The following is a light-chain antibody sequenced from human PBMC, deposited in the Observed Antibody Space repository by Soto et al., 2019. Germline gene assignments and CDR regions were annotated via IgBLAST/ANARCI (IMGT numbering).Light chain of an antibody. V-gene: IGKV3-20*01. CDR1: QSVSSSY. CDR3: QKSGSSPYT. CDR2: GAS. Sequence: EIVLTQSPGTLSLSPGERATLSCRASQSVSSSYLAWYQQKPGQAPRLLIYGASSRATGIPDRFSGSGSGTDFPLTISRLEPEDFAVYYCQKSGSSPYTFGQGTKLEIK. J-gene: IGKJ2*01.